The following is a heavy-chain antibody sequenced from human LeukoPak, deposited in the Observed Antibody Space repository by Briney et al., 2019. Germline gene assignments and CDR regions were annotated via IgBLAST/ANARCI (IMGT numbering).Heavy chain of an antibody. D-gene: IGHD6-19*01. CDR2: INAGNGDT. Sequence: ASVKVSCKASGYTFTNYAMHWVRQAPGQRLEWMGWINAGNGDTKYSQKFQGRVTITRDASASTAYMELSSLRSEDTAVYYCARESVAGPFDYWGQGTLVTVSS. CDR1: GYTFTNYA. J-gene: IGHJ4*02. V-gene: IGHV1-3*01. CDR3: ARESVAGPFDY.